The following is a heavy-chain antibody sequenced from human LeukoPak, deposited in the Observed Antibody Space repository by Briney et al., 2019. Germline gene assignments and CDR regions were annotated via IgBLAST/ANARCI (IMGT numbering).Heavy chain of an antibody. CDR2: IYSGGST. CDR3: ARVTIVRGVILFDY. D-gene: IGHD3-10*01. Sequence: PGGSLRLSCAASGFTVSNNYMSWVRQAPGKGLEWVSVIYSGGSTYYADSVKGRFTISRDNSKNTLYLQMNSLRAEDTAVYYCARVTIVRGVILFDYWGQGTLVTVSS. V-gene: IGHV3-66*02. J-gene: IGHJ4*02. CDR1: GFTVSNNY.